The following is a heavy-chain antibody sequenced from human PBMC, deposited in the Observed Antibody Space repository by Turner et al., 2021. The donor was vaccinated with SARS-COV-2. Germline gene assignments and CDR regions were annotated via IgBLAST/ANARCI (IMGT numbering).Heavy chain of an antibody. CDR1: GGHINNNLYS. V-gene: IGHV4-39*01. D-gene: IGHD3-22*01. J-gene: IGHJ5*02. CDR3: SRHEVNSYDGSGYYTSP. CDR2: VFHTGST. Sequence: QLQLQGSGPRLVKPSETLSLTCAVSGGHINNNLYSWGWIRQPPGKGLEWIGGVFHTGSTYYKSSPKRGVAISIDTSKNHIYLRLNSVTAADTAVYYCSRHEVNSYDGSGYYTSPWGQGILVTVSS.